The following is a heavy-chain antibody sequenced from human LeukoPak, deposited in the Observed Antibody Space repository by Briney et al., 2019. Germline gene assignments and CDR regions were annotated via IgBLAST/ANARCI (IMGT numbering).Heavy chain of an antibody. J-gene: IGHJ4*02. CDR3: ATHQATGAHSKFDY. Sequence: GGSLRLSCAASGFTFSNYAMTWVRQAPGKGLEWVSTILAGGTNTKYADSVRGRFTISRDNSKNTLYLQMNSLRAEDTALYHCATHQATGAHSKFDYWGQGTQVTVSS. CDR1: GFTFSNYA. CDR2: ILAGGTNT. V-gene: IGHV3-23*01. D-gene: IGHD7-27*01.